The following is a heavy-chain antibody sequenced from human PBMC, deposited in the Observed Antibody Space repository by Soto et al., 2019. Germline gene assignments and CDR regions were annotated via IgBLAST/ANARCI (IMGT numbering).Heavy chain of an antibody. J-gene: IGHJ4*02. CDR1: GFTFSNYA. V-gene: IGHV3-23*01. CDR2: ISESGDST. CDR3: AKLWQSVESN. Sequence: EVQLLESGGGLLQPGGSLRLSCAASGFTFSNYAMSWVRQAPGKGLEWISSISESGDSTYYAGSVRGRFTISRDNSKNTLHLQMNSLRAEDTAVYYCAKLWQSVESNWGQGTLVTVSS. D-gene: IGHD1-1*01.